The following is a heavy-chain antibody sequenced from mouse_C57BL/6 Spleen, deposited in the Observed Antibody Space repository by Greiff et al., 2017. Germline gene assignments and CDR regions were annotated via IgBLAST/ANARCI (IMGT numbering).Heavy chain of an antibody. D-gene: IGHD1-1*01. J-gene: IGHJ4*01. Sequence: EVHLVESGGGLVKPGGSLKLSCAASGFTFSDYGMHWVRQAPEKGLEWVAYISSGSSTLYYADTVKGRFTISRDNAKNTLFLQMTSLRSEDTAMYYCARRDYGSGGGYAMDYWGQGTSVTVSS. V-gene: IGHV5-17*01. CDR2: ISSGSSTL. CDR1: GFTFSDYG. CDR3: ARRDYGSGGGYAMDY.